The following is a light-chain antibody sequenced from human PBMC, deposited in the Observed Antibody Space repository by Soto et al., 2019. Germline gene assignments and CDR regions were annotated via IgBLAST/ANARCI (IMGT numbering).Light chain of an antibody. CDR2: AAS. CDR3: QQSHSIPWT. V-gene: IGKV1-39*01. CDR1: QSISSN. Sequence: DIQMTQSPSSLSASVGDRVTITFLASQSISSNLNWYQQKPGKAPKLLIYAASNLQSGVPSTFSGSGSGTDFTLTISSLQPEDFATYYCQQSHSIPWTFGQGTKVDIK. J-gene: IGKJ1*01.